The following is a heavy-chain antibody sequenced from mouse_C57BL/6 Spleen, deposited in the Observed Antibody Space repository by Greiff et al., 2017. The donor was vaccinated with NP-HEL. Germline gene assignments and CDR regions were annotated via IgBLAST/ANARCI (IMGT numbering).Heavy chain of an antibody. Sequence: EVQLVESGPELVKPGASVKMSCKASGYTFTDYNMHWVKQSHGKSLEWIGYINPNNGGTSYNQKFKGKATLTVNKSSSTAYMELRSLTSEDSAVYYCARLGGNYVGYFDYWGQGTTLTVSS. D-gene: IGHD2-1*01. J-gene: IGHJ2*01. V-gene: IGHV1-22*01. CDR1: GYTFTDYN. CDR2: INPNNGGT. CDR3: ARLGGNYVGYFDY.